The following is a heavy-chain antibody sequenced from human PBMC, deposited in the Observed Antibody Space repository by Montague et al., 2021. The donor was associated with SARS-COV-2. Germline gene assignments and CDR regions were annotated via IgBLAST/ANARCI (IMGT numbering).Heavy chain of an antibody. J-gene: IGHJ6*02. V-gene: IGHV3-21*01. CDR1: GFTFSSYS. CDR2: ISSSSRYI. D-gene: IGHD5-12*01. CDR3: ARDWDGYDLDYGMDV. Sequence: SLRLSCAASGFTFSSYSMNWVRQAPGKGLEWVSSISSSSRYIYYADSVKGRLTISRDNAKNSLYLQMNSLRAEDTAVYYCARDWDGYDLDYGMDVWGQGTTVTVSS.